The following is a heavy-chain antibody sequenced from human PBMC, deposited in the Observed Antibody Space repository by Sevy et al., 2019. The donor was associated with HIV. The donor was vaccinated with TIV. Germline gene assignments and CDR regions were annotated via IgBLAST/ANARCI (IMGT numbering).Heavy chain of an antibody. CDR3: TAGTGRSDFDY. V-gene: IGHV3-15*01. J-gene: IGHJ4*02. CDR2: IKSKTDSATR. Sequence: GGSLRLSCAASGFTFSDAWMSWVRQAPGKGLEWIGRIKSKTDSATRDFAAPVKGRFSISRDVSKNMVYLQMSSLKTEDTAVYYCTAGTGRSDFDYWGQGTLVTVSS. CDR1: GFTFSDAW. D-gene: IGHD2-15*01.